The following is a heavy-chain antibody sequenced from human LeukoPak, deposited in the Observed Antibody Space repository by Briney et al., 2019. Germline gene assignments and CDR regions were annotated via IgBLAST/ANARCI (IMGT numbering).Heavy chain of an antibody. CDR2: MNPNSGNT. J-gene: IGHJ6*02. V-gene: IGHV1-8*01. CDR1: GYTFTSYD. D-gene: IGHD1-26*01. CDR3: ARGRLIVEPKWGYYYYGMDV. Sequence: GASVKVSCKASGYTFTSYDINWVRQATGQGLEWMGWMNPNSGNTGYAQKFQGRVTMTRNTSISTAYMELSSLRSEDTAVYYCARGRLIVEPKWGYYYYGMDVWGQGTTVTVPS.